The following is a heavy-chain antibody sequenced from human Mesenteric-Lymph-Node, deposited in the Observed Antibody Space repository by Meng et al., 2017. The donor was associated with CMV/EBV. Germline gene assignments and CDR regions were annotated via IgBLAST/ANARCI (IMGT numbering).Heavy chain of an antibody. D-gene: IGHD4-23*01. CDR1: GGSFSGYY. Sequence: QGQVQQWGEGLLKPSETLSLTCAVYGGSFSGYYWSWIRQPPGKGLEWIGEINHSGSTNYNPSLKSRVTISVDTSKNQFSLKLSSVTAADTAVYYCARHQRWLKSEGGFNYWGQGTLVTVSS. CDR2: INHSGST. CDR3: ARHQRWLKSEGGFNY. J-gene: IGHJ4*02. V-gene: IGHV4-34*01.